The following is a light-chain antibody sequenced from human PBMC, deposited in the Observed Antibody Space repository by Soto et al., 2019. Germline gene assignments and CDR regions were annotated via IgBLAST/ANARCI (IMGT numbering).Light chain of an antibody. Sequence: EILLTQSPATLSVSPGERATLSCRASQSVSNNLAWYQQKPGQAPRLLIQGASTRATGIPGRFTGSGSGTDFTLTINRLEPEDFALYHCQQYGSSPITFGQGTRLEIK. V-gene: IGKV3-20*01. CDR3: QQYGSSPIT. CDR1: QSVSNN. CDR2: GAS. J-gene: IGKJ5*01.